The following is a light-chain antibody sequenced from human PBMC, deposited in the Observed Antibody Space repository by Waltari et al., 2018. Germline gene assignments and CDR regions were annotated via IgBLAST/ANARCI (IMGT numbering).Light chain of an antibody. CDR1: QSLLYTSNNKNY. V-gene: IGKV4-1*01. J-gene: IGKJ1*01. CDR2: WAS. Sequence: DVVMTQSPDSLAVSLGERATINCKSSQSLLYTSNNKNYLAWYQQKPGQPPKLPIYWASIRESGVPDRFSGRGSGTDFTLTISGLQAEDVASYFCLQYLHTPRTFGQGTKVEIK. CDR3: LQYLHTPRT.